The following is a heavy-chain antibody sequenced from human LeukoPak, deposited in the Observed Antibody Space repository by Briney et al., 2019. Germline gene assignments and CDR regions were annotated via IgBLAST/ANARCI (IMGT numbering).Heavy chain of an antibody. V-gene: IGHV4-39*07. D-gene: IGHD3-22*01. CDR3: AIRSPHTGYDSSADGSAFDI. J-gene: IGHJ3*02. Sequence: SQSLSLTCTVSGGSVSSSRSDWGWIRQPPGRGLEWFGSIYYSGSTNYNPSLKIRVPISVDTSKNQFSLKLSSVNAAHTAVYYCAIRSPHTGYDSSADGSAFDIWGQGTMGTVSS. CDR2: IYYSGST. CDR1: GGSVSSSRSD.